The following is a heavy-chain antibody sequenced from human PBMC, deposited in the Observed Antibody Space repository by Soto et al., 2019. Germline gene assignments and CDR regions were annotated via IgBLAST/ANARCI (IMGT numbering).Heavy chain of an antibody. D-gene: IGHD6-13*01. V-gene: IGHV3-23*01. CDR1: GFTFSNNA. J-gene: IGHJ3*02. CDR3: AKPAPGTRNAFDI. Sequence: EVQLLESGGGLVQPGGSLRLSCAASGFTFSNNAMSWVRQAPGKGLEWVSAISDGGSSTYYADSVKGRLIISRDNSKNTLYLQMNSLGAEDTAVYYCAKPAPGTRNAFDIWGQGTMVTVSS. CDR2: ISDGGSST.